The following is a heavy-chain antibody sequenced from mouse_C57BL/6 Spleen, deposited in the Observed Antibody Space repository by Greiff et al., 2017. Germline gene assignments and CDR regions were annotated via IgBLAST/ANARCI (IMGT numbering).Heavy chain of an antibody. CDR3: ARSGTGDWFAY. Sequence: EVQVVESGGGLVQPGGSLKLSCAASGFTFSDYGMAWVRQAPRKGPEWVAFISNLAYSIYYADTVTGRFTISRENAKNTLYLEMSSLRSEDTAMYYCARSGTGDWFAYGGQGTLVTVSA. CDR2: ISNLAYSI. V-gene: IGHV5-15*01. CDR1: GFTFSDYG. D-gene: IGHD2-14*01. J-gene: IGHJ3*01.